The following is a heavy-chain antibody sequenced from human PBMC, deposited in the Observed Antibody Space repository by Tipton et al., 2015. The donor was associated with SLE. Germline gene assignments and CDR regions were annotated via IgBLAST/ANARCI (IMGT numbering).Heavy chain of an antibody. Sequence: TLSLTCTVSDSSITSGSSITSGSNYWTWIRQPAGKGLEWIGHIYTSGTTNYSPSLKSRVTMSADTSKNQFSLKLKSVTAADTAVYYCARGKTRVEYWGQGTLVTVSS. CDR3: ARGKTRVEY. J-gene: IGHJ4*02. CDR2: IYTSGTT. D-gene: IGHD1-14*01. CDR1: DSSITSGSSITSGSNY. V-gene: IGHV4-61*09.